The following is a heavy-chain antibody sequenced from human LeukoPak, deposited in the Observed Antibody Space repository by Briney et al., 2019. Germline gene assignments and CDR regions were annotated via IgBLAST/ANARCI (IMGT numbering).Heavy chain of an antibody. CDR1: GGSFSGYY. V-gene: IGHV4-34*01. CDR2: INHSGST. J-gene: IGHJ4*02. D-gene: IGHD1-26*01. Sequence: SETLSLTCAVYGGSFSGYYWSWIRQPPGKGLEWIGEINHSGSTNYNPSLKSRVTISVDMSKNQFSLKLSSVTAADTAVYYCARGAWELLNPFDYWGQGTLVTVSS. CDR3: ARGAWELLNPFDY.